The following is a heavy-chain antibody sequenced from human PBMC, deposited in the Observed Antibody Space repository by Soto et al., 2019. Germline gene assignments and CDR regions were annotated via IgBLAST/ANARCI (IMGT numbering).Heavy chain of an antibody. D-gene: IGHD3-22*01. CDR1: GFTFSSYG. Sequence: PGGYLRLSCAASGFTFSSYGMHWVRQAPGKGLEWVAVIWYDGSNKYYADSVKGRFTISRDNSKNTQYLQMNSLSAEDTAVYYCPIYMFLSYYYDRTGGAFDIWGQATMVTVS. CDR3: PIYMFLSYYYDRTGGAFDI. V-gene: IGHV3-33*01. CDR2: IWYDGSNK. J-gene: IGHJ3*02.